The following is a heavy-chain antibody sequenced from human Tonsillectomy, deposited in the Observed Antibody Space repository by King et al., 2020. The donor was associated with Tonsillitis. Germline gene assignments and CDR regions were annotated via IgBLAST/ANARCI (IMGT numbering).Heavy chain of an antibody. CDR2: INPNSGGT. V-gene: IGHV1-2*02. CDR1: GYTFTGYF. D-gene: IGHD3-10*01. J-gene: IGHJ4*02. Sequence: VQLVESGAEVKKPGASVKVSCKASGYTFTGYFTHWVRQAPGQGLEWMGWINPNSGGTKYAQNFQGRVTMTRDTSTSTAYMQLSRLRSDDTAVYYCAGDWPGGSGTSVDSWGQGTLVTVSS. CDR3: AGDWPGGSGTSVDS.